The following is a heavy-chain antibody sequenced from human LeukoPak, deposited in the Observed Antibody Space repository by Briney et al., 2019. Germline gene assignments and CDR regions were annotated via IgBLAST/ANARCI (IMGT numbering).Heavy chain of an antibody. Sequence: GGSLRLSCAASGFTFSSYAMHWVRQAPGKGLEWVAVISYDGSNKYYADSVKGRFTISRDNSKNTLYLQMNSLRAEDTAVYYCAKDRTGTVAVSDYWDQGTLVTVSS. J-gene: IGHJ4*02. CDR1: GFTFSSYA. CDR2: ISYDGSNK. CDR3: AKDRTGTVAVSDY. V-gene: IGHV3-30-3*01. D-gene: IGHD6-19*01.